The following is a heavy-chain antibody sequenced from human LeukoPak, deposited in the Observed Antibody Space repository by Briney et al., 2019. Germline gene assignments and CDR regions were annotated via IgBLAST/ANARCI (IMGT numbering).Heavy chain of an antibody. CDR2: ISAYNGNT. CDR3: ARDEGGSGENDY. D-gene: IGHD3-10*01. J-gene: IGHJ4*02. Sequence: ASVKVSCKASGYTFTSYGISWVRQAPGQGLEWMGWISAYNGNTNYAQKLQGRVTMTTDTSTSTAHMELRSLRSDDTAVYYCARDEGGSGENDYWGQGTLVTVSS. V-gene: IGHV1-18*01. CDR1: GYTFTSYG.